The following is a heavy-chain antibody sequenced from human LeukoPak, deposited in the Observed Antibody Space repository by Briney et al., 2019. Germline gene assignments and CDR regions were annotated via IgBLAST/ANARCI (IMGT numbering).Heavy chain of an antibody. Sequence: PLETLSLTCTVSGGAISSHYWSWIPGPPGKGLGWIGDIYYSGSTNCNPSLKSRVTISVDTSKNQFSLKLSSVTAADTAVYYCATHYDSSGYYYDYYYYYMDVWGKGTTVTVSS. CDR2: IYYSGST. D-gene: IGHD3-22*01. V-gene: IGHV4-59*11. CDR1: GGAISSHY. CDR3: ATHYDSSGYYYDYYYYYMDV. J-gene: IGHJ6*03.